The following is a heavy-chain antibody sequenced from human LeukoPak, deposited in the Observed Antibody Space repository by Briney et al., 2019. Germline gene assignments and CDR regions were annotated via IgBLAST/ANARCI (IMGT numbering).Heavy chain of an antibody. Sequence: GGSLRLSCAASGFTFSSYAMSWVCQAPGKGLEWVSGISGSGGSTYYADSVKGRFTISRDNSKNTLYLQMNSLRAEDTAVYYCAKLEDYYDSSGYYPHPYFDYWGQGTLVTVSS. V-gene: IGHV3-23*01. CDR2: ISGSGGST. J-gene: IGHJ4*02. D-gene: IGHD3-22*01. CDR1: GFTFSSYA. CDR3: AKLEDYYDSSGYYPHPYFDY.